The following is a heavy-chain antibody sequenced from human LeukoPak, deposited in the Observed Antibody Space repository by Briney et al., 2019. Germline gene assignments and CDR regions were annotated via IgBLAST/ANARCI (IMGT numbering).Heavy chain of an antibody. CDR2: IIPIFGTA. V-gene: IGHV1-69*01. CDR1: GGTFSSYA. CDR3: ARDHYGSGSYAPIDY. Sequence: SVKVSCKASGGTFSSYAISWVRQAPGQGLEWMGGIIPIFGTANYAQKFRGRVTITADESTSTAYMELSSLRSEDTAVYYCARDHYGSGSYAPIDYWGQGTLVTVSS. J-gene: IGHJ4*02. D-gene: IGHD3-10*01.